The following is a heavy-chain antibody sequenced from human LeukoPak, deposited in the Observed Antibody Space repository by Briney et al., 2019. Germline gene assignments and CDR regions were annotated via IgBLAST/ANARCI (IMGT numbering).Heavy chain of an antibody. CDR1: GFTFSGHW. D-gene: IGHD7-27*01. Sequence: GGSLRLSCVASGFTFSGHWMYWLRQAPGKGLAWVSRINGDGSATNYAGSMKGRFTISRDNAKNILYLQMNSLREDDTAVYYCARDINWGQVDYWGQGTLVTVS. V-gene: IGHV3-74*01. CDR3: ARDINWGQVDY. CDR2: INGDGSAT. J-gene: IGHJ4*02.